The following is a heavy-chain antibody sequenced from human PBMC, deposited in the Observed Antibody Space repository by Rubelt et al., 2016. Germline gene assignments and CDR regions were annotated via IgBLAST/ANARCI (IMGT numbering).Heavy chain of an antibody. D-gene: IGHD6-13*01. Sequence: GKGLERVAVMSFDGGNQYYGDSVKGRFTISRDNSNTTLYLQMNSLRAEDTAVYYCATAPAGTVYYGMDVWGQGTTVTVSS. CDR2: MSFDGGNQ. V-gene: IGHV3-33*05. J-gene: IGHJ6*02. CDR3: ATAPAGTVYYGMDV.